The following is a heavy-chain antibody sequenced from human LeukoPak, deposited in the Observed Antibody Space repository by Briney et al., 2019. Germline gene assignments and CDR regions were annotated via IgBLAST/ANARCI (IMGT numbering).Heavy chain of an antibody. J-gene: IGHJ4*02. D-gene: IGHD4-17*01. Sequence: SQTLSLTCAICGDSVSSNSAAWNWIRQSPSRGLEWLGRTYYRSKWYNDYAVSVKSRITINPDTSKNQFSLQLNSVTPEDTAVYYCARGGRKGDYSAFNYWGQGTLVTVSS. CDR1: GDSVSSNSAA. CDR3: ARGGRKGDYSAFNY. CDR2: TYYRSKWYN. V-gene: IGHV6-1*01.